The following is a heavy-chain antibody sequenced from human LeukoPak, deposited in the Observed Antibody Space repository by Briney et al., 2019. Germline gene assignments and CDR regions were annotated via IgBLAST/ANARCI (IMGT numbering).Heavy chain of an antibody. V-gene: IGHV4-38-2*02. J-gene: IGHJ4*02. Sequence: PSETLSLTCTVSGYSITSGYYWGWIRQPPGKGLEWIGSVDHSGSTYYNPSLKSRVTISVDTSKNQFSLKLSSVTAADTAAYYCARRMIFTVAHFDYWGQGTLVTVSS. CDR2: VDHSGST. CDR3: ARRMIFTVAHFDY. D-gene: IGHD4-23*01. CDR1: GYSITSGYY.